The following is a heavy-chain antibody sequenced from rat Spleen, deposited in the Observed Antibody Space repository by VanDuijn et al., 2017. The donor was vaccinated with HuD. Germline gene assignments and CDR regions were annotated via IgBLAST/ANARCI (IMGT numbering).Heavy chain of an antibody. J-gene: IGHJ4*01. CDR3: ARHDGYVLDA. D-gene: IGHD1-7*01. CDR1: RFTFSNYG. CDR2: INPSGGIT. V-gene: IGHV5-19*01. Sequence: EVQLVESGGGLVQPGRSLKLSCVVSRFTFSNYGMHWIRQGPTKGLEWVASINPSGGITFYRDSVKGRFTISRDNAKSILYLRLNSLGSEDTATYYCARHDGYVLDAWGQGASVTVSS.